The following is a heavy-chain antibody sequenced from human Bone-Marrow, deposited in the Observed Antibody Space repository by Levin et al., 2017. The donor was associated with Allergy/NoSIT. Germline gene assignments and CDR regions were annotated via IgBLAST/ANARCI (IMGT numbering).Heavy chain of an antibody. Sequence: GGSLRLSCQGAGYRFTNYWIGWVRQMPGKGLEWMGLIYPGDSDTRYSPSFQGPVTISADESIRTAYLQSNSLKASDTAIYYCARPDIAYSTSSGPHYWGQETLVTVAS. V-gene: IGHV5-51*01. D-gene: IGHD6-6*01. J-gene: IGHJ4*02. CDR2: IYPGDSDT. CDR1: GYRFTNYW. CDR3: ARPDIAYSTSSGPHY.